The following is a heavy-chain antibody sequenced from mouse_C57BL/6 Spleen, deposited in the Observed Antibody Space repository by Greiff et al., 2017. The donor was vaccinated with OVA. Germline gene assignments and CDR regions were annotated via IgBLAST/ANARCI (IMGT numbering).Heavy chain of an antibody. D-gene: IGHD2-4*01. CDR1: GYTFTDYE. CDR3: TRGRRLRVWFAY. J-gene: IGHJ3*01. CDR2: IDPETGGT. Sequence: VKLMESGAELVRPGASVTLSCKASGYTFTDYEMHWVKQTPVHGLEWIGAIDPETGGTAYNQKFQGKAILTADKSSSTAYMELRSLTSEDSAVYYCTRGRRLRVWFAYWGQGTLVTVSA. V-gene: IGHV1-15*01.